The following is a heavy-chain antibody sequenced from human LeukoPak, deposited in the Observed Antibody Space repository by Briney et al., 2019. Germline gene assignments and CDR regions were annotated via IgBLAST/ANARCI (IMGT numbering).Heavy chain of an antibody. CDR2: ISSSGSTI. V-gene: IGHV3-48*03. CDR3: ARDGAIWNDVGHDY. D-gene: IGHD1-1*01. CDR1: GFTFSSYE. J-gene: IGHJ4*02. Sequence: GGSLRLSCAASGFTFSSYEMNWVRQAPGKWLEWVSYISSSGSTIYYADSVKGRFTISRDNAKNSLYLQMNSLTAEDTAVYYCARDGAIWNDVGHDYWGQGTLVTVSS.